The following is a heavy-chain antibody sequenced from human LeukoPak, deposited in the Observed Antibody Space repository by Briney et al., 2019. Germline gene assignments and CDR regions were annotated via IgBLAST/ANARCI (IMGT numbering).Heavy chain of an antibody. CDR2: IIPILGIA. D-gene: IGHD2-21*02. V-gene: IGHV1-69*04. CDR3: ARVGGAYCGGDCYSDPGERYFDY. CDR1: GGTFSSYA. J-gene: IGHJ4*02. Sequence: ASVKVSCKASGGTFSSYAISWVRQAPGQGLEWMGRIIPILGIANYAQKFQGRVTITADKSTSTAYMELSSLRSEDTAVYYCARVGGAYCGGDCYSDPGERYFDYWGQGTLVTVSS.